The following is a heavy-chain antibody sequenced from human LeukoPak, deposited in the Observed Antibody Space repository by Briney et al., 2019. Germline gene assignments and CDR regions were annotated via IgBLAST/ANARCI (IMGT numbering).Heavy chain of an antibody. CDR3: AREASGSYYY. J-gene: IGHJ4*02. V-gene: IGHV3-48*04. CDR2: ISSSSSTI. Sequence: GGSLRLSCAASGFTFSSYSMNWVRQAPGKGLEWVSYISSSSSTIYYADSVKGRFTISRDNAKNSLYLQMNSLRAEDTAVYYCAREASGSYYYWGQGTLVTVSS. D-gene: IGHD1-26*01. CDR1: GFTFSSYS.